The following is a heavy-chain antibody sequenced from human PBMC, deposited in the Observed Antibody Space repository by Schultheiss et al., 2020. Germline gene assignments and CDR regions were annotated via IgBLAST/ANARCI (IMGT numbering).Heavy chain of an antibody. Sequence: GESLKISCAASGFTFSSYSMHWVRQAPGKGLEWVAVIWYDGSNKYYADSVKGRFIISRDNSRNTLYLQMNSLRAEDTAVYYCAREGIPTDAFDIWGQGTMVTVSS. CDR1: GFTFSSYS. CDR2: IWYDGSNK. CDR3: AREGIPTDAFDI. J-gene: IGHJ3*02. D-gene: IGHD2-21*01. V-gene: IGHV3-30*07.